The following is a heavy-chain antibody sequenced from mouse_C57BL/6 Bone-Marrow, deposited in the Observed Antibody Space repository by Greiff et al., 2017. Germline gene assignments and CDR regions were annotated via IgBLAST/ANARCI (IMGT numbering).Heavy chain of an antibody. CDR2: IRNKANNHAT. Sequence: EVKLMESGGGLVQPGGSMKLSCAASGFTFSDAWMDWVRQSPEKGLEWVAEIRNKANNHATYYAESVKGRFTISRDDSKSSVYLQMNSLRAEDTGIYYCTSDYYGSSYPYYAMDYWGQGTSVTVSS. V-gene: IGHV6-6*01. CDR1: GFTFSDAW. J-gene: IGHJ4*01. CDR3: TSDYYGSSYPYYAMDY. D-gene: IGHD1-1*01.